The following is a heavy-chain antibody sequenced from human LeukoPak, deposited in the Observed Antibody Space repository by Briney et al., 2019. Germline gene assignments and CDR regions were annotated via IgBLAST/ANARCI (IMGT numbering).Heavy chain of an antibody. D-gene: IGHD3-10*01. J-gene: IGHJ4*02. V-gene: IGHV1-18*01. CDR1: GYTFTSYG. Sequence: VASVKVSCKASGYTFTSYGISWVRQAPGQGLERMGWISAYNGNTNFAQKFQGRVTMTTDTSTSTAYMELRSLTSDDTAVYYCARGPGTYYYGSGRLESFWGQGTLVTVSS. CDR3: ARGPGTYYYGSGRLESF. CDR2: ISAYNGNT.